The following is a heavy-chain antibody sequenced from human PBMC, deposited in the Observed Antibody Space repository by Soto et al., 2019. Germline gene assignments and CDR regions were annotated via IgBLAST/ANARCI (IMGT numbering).Heavy chain of an antibody. V-gene: IGHV5-51*01. D-gene: IGHD1-26*01. CDR2: TYSGGSDT. Sequence: EVQLMQSGAEVKMPGESLKISCKGSGYRFADYWIAWVRQMPGKGLVWMGSTYSGGSDTRYSPSFQGKVTISTDKSIGTASLQWHSLQASDTAMYYCARRQDGAGPFPYTWLDPWGQGTLVTVSS. CDR1: GYRFADYW. J-gene: IGHJ5*02. CDR3: ARRQDGAGPFPYTWLDP.